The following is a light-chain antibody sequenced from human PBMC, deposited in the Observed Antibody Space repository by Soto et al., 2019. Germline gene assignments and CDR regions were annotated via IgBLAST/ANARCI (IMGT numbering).Light chain of an antibody. CDR1: RYDVGGYNY. CDR3: SSYTSSNTVV. CDR2: EVT. J-gene: IGLJ1*01. Sequence: QSALTQPPSVSGSPGQSVTMSCTGTRYDVGGYNYVSWYQQHPGKAPKLMIFEVTNRPSGVSNRFSGSKSGNTASLTISGLQAEDEADYYCSSYTSSNTVVFGTGTKLTVL. V-gene: IGLV2-14*01.